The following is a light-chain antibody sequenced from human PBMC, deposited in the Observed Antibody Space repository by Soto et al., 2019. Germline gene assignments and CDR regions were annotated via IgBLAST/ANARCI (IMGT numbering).Light chain of an antibody. J-gene: IGLJ2*01. CDR2: EVT. CDR1: RSDVGSYNS. V-gene: IGLV2-23*02. CDR3: LSYAGNSIWL. Sequence: QSALTQPASVSGSPGQSITMSCTGTRSDVGSYNSIAWYQQHPGKAPRVVIFEVTKRPSGISDRFSGSKSGYTASLRISGLQAEDEADYFCLSYAGNSIWLFGGGTKVTVL.